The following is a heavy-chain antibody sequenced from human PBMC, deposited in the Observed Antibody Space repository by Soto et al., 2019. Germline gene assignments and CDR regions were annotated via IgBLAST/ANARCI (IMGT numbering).Heavy chain of an antibody. CDR3: ARDLFGYCSGGSCSGPLDAFDI. J-gene: IGHJ3*02. CDR2: IKQDGSEK. V-gene: IGHV3-7*01. CDR1: GFTFSSYW. D-gene: IGHD2-15*01. Sequence: EVQLVESGGGLVQPGGSLRLSCAASGFTFSSYWMSWVRQAPGKGLEWVANIKQDGSEKYYVDSVKGRFTISRDNARNCLYLQMNRLRAEDTALYYCARDLFGYCSGGSCSGPLDAFDIWGQGTLVTVSS.